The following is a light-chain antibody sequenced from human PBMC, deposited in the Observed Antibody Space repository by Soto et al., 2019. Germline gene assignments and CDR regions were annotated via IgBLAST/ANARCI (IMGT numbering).Light chain of an antibody. V-gene: IGKV2-28*01. CDR3: MKSLQTPWT. J-gene: IGKJ1*01. CDR1: QSLLHRNGFNY. CDR2: LGS. Sequence: DIVMTQSPLSLPVTPGEPASISCRSSQSLLHRNGFNYLEWYLQRPGQSPQLLIDLGSDRASGVPDRFSGSGSGTDFTLKISRVEAEDVGVYYCMKSLQTPWTFGQGTKVEIK.